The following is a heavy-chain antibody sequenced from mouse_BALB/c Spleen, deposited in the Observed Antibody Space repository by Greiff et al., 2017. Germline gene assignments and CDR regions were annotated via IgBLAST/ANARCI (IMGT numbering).Heavy chain of an antibody. CDR2: INPYNDGT. CDR1: GYTFTRYV. CDR3: ARGGWDDRGYFDV. J-gene: IGHJ1*01. D-gene: IGHD4-1*01. V-gene: IGHV1-14*01. Sequence: VQLQQSGPELVKPGASVKMSCKASGYTFTRYVMHWVKQKPGQGLEWIGYINPYNDGTKYNEKFKGKATLTSDKSSSTAYMELSSLTSEDSAVYYCARGGWDDRGYFDVWGAGTTVTVSS.